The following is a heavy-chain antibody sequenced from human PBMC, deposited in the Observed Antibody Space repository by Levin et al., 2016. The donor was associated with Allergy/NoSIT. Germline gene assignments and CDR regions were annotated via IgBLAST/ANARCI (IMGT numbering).Heavy chain of an antibody. D-gene: IGHD3-22*01. CDR1: GASIGADYY. J-gene: IGHJ3*02. CDR3: ARDGEFSDNSGYYSSTYPFGI. CDR2: VYNGAST. V-gene: IGHV4-38-2*02. Sequence: SETLSLTCTVSGASIGADYYWAWIRHHPGKTLEWIATVYNGASTVFNPSLKGRVTVSLDSSKQQVSLTVRSVTAADTAVYYCARDGEFSDNSGYYSSTYPFGIWGPGTMVTVSS.